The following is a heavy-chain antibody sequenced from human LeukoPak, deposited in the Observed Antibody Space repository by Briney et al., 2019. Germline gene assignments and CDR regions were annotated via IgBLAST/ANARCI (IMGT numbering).Heavy chain of an antibody. V-gene: IGHV4-59*12. CDR3: ARGRQWLVPFDY. CDR2: IYYSGST. CDR1: GGSISSYY. J-gene: IGHJ4*02. D-gene: IGHD6-19*01. Sequence: SETLSLTCTVSGGSISSYYWSWVRQPPGKGLEWIGYIYYSGSTNYNPSLKSRVTISVDTSKNQFSLKLSSVTAADTAVYYCARGRQWLVPFDYWGQGTLVTVSS.